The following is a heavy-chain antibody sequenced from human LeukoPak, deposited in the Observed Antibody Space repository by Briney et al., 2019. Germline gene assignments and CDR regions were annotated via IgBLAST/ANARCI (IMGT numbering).Heavy chain of an antibody. Sequence: SETLSLTCTVSGGSIRRFYWSWIRQPPGKGLEWIGHIYYTGNTNYDPSLKSRVTISVDTFRNQFSLKMNSVTSADTAVYYCARISIYYDSSGYSDADYFDYWGQGTLVTVPS. CDR1: GGSIRRFY. CDR3: ARISIYYDSSGYSDADYFDY. J-gene: IGHJ4*02. D-gene: IGHD3-22*01. V-gene: IGHV4-59*01. CDR2: IYYTGNT.